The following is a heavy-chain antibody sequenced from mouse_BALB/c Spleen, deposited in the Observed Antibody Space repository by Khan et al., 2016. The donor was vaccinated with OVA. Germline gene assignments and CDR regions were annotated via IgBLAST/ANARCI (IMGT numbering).Heavy chain of an antibody. CDR1: GFSFSSYS. CDR2: ISSGGDYT. V-gene: IGHV5-6*01. D-gene: IGHD4-1*01. J-gene: IGHJ3*01. CDR3: ASHLSGSFAF. Sequence: EVQGVESGGDSVKPGGSLKLSCAASGFSFSSYSMSWVRQTPDKRLVWVATISSGGDYTYSPHSVKGRFTISSATATNTLFLQMSSLMSEDTAMYSCASHLSGSFAFWGQGTLVTVSA.